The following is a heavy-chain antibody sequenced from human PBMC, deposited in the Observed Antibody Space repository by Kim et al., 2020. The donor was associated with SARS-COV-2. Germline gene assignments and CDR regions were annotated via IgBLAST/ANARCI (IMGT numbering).Heavy chain of an antibody. CDR3: ARHRGAGYLSFFLDV. CDR1: GYNFNDQY. J-gene: IGHJ6*03. CDR2: VHPLDSET. V-gene: IGHV5-51*01. Sequence: GESLKISCKVSGYNFNDQYIAWVRQMSGKGLEWMGIVHPLDSETRYTPSFQGQVTISADKSIDTAYLHWSPLKAPDTAIYYCARHRGAGYLSFFLDVGGKGTAVSVSS. D-gene: IGHD5-12*01.